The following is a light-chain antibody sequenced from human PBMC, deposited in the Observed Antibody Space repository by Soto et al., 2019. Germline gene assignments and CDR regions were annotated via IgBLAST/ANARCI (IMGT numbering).Light chain of an antibody. V-gene: IGKV1-5*01. Sequence: DIQMTQSPSTLSASVGDRATITCRASQSISSWLAWYQQKPGKAPKLLIYDASSLESGVPSRFSGSGSGTEFTLTISSLQPDDFATYYCQQYNSYQGTFGQGTKVEIK. CDR1: QSISSW. CDR3: QQYNSYQGT. CDR2: DAS. J-gene: IGKJ1*01.